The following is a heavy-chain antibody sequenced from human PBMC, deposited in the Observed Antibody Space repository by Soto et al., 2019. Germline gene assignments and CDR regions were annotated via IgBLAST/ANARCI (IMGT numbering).Heavy chain of an antibody. J-gene: IGHJ5*02. CDR1: GGTFSSYT. CDR2: IIPILGIA. Sequence: QVQLVQSGAEVKKPGSSVKVSCKASGGTFSSYTISWVRQAPGQGLEWMGRIIPILGIANYAQKFQGRVTITADKSTSTAYMELSSLRSEDTAVYYCARDHIVVAVAATRNWFDPWGQGTLVTVSS. CDR3: ARDHIVVAVAATRNWFDP. V-gene: IGHV1-69*08. D-gene: IGHD2-15*01.